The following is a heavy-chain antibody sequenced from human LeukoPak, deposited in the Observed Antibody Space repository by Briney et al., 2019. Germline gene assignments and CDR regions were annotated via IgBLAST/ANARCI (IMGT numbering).Heavy chain of an antibody. V-gene: IGHV4-31*03. Sequence: SQTLSLTCTVSGGSISSGNYYWSWIRQHPGKGLEWIGYMYYRGSTYYNPSLKSRVTISVDTSKNQFSLKLSSVTAADTAVYYCARSYGYGTNFDYWGQGTPVTVSS. D-gene: IGHD5-18*01. CDR1: GGSISSGNYY. J-gene: IGHJ4*02. CDR3: ARSYGYGTNFDY. CDR2: MYYRGST.